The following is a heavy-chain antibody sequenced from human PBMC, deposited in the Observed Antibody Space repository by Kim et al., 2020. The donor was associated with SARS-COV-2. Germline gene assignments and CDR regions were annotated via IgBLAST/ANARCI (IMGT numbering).Heavy chain of an antibody. D-gene: IGHD4-4*01. CDR3: ARDGNGLQTYFDY. Sequence: KYSPPLQCRVTISIDTSKNQFSLKVTSVTVADTDVYYCARDGNGLQTYFDYWGQGTLVTVSS. V-gene: IGHV4-59*01. J-gene: IGHJ4*02.